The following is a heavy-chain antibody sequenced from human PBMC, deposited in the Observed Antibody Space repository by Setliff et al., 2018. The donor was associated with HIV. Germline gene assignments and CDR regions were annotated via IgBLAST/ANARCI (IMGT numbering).Heavy chain of an antibody. J-gene: IGHJ4*02. CDR1: GGSIRNYY. CDR3: ARRAVLVTYFDY. D-gene: IGHD6-19*01. Sequence: SETLSLTCTVFGGSIRNYYWSWVRQAPGKELEWIGYIYYTGSTNYNPSLKSRVTISVDTSKNQFSLKLSSVTAADTAVHYCARRAVLVTYFDYWGQGTLVTAPQ. V-gene: IGHV4-59*08. CDR2: IYYTGST.